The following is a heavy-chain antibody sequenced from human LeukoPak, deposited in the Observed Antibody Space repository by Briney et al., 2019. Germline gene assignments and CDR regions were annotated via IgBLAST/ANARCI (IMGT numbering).Heavy chain of an antibody. CDR2: INHSGST. D-gene: IGHD3-3*01. CDR1: GGSFSGYY. J-gene: IGHJ4*02. Sequence: TSETLSLTCAVYGGSFSGYYWSWIRQPPGKGLEWIGEINHSGSTNYNPSLKSRVTISVDTSKNQFSLKLSSVTAADTAVYYCASLWSGYSRDFDYWGQGTLVTVSS. CDR3: ASLWSGYSRDFDY. V-gene: IGHV4-34*01.